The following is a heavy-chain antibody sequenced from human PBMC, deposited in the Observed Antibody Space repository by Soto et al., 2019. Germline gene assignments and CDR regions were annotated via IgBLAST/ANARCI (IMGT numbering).Heavy chain of an antibody. CDR2: MNPNSGNT. J-gene: IGHJ6*03. CDR3: ARGSFFEWLFPTPYYYYYMDV. Sequence: ASVKVSCKASGYTFTSYDINWVRQATGQGLEWMGWMNPNSGNTGYAQKFQGRVTMTRNTSISTAYMELSSLRSEDTAVYYFARGSFFEWLFPTPYYYYYMDVWGKGTTVTVSS. D-gene: IGHD3-3*01. V-gene: IGHV1-8*01. CDR1: GYTFTSYD.